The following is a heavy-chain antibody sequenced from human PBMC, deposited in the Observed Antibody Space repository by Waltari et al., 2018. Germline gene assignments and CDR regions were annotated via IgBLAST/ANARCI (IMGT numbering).Heavy chain of an antibody. D-gene: IGHD3-10*01. Sequence: QVQLQESGPGLVKPSETLSLTCAVSGYSISSGYYWGWIRQPPGKGLEWIGSIYHSGSTYYNPSLKSRVTISVDTSKNQFSLKLSSVTAADTAVYYCARGIFRGYYFDYWGQGTLVTVSS. V-gene: IGHV4-38-2*01. CDR1: GYSISSGYY. CDR2: IYHSGST. CDR3: ARGIFRGYYFDY. J-gene: IGHJ4*02.